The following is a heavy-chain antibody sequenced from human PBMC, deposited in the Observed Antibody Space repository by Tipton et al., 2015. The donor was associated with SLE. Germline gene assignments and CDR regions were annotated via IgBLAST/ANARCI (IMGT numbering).Heavy chain of an antibody. CDR1: GFTFSSYG. D-gene: IGHD3-22*01. Sequence: RSLRLSCAASGFTFSSYGMHWVRQAPGKGLEWVAVIWYDGSNKYYADSVKGRFTISRDNSKNTLYLQMNSLRAEDTAVYYCASHGDSSGYYFDYWGQGTLVTVSS. V-gene: IGHV3-33*01. CDR3: ASHGDSSGYYFDY. CDR2: IWYDGSNK. J-gene: IGHJ4*02.